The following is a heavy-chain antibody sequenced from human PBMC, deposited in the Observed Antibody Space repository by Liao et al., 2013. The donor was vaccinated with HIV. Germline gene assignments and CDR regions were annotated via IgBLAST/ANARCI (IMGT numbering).Heavy chain of an antibody. CDR3: ARPPSGGRQFHH. CDR2: ITHSGST. Sequence: QVQLQQWGAGLLKPSETLSLTCAVYGEVFSGYYWSWIRQPPGKGLEWIGEITHSGSTNYNPSLKSRVTISVDTSKNQFSLKLSSVTAADTAVYYCARPPSGGRQFHHWGQGTLVTVSS. J-gene: IGHJ1*01. D-gene: IGHD6-19*01. V-gene: IGHV4-34*01. CDR1: GEVFSGYY.